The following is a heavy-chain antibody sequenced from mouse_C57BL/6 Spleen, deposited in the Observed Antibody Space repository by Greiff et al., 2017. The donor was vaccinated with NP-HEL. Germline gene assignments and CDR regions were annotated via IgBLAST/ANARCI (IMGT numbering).Heavy chain of an antibody. V-gene: IGHV1-64*01. D-gene: IGHD2-3*01. CDR2: IHPNSGST. CDR1: GYTFTSYW. CDR3: AKEGYSSYWYFDV. J-gene: IGHJ1*03. Sequence: QVQLQQPGAELVKPGASVKLSCKASGYTFTSYWMHWVKQRPGQGLEWIGMIHPNSGSTNYNEKFKSKATLTVDKSSSTAYMQLSSLTSEDSAVYYCAKEGYSSYWYFDVWGTGTTVTVSS.